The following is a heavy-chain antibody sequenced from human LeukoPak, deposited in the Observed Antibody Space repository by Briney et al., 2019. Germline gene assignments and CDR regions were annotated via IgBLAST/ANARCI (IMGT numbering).Heavy chain of an antibody. D-gene: IGHD1-26*01. CDR3: AKGRGGSYHYGWFDP. CDR2: ISGSGGST. CDR1: GFTFSSYG. Sequence: GGSLRLSCAASGFTFSSYGMSWVRQAPGKGLEWVSAISGSGGSTYYADSVKGRFTISRDNSKNTLYLQMNSLRAEDTAVYYCAKGRGGSYHYGWFDPWGQGTLVTVSS. J-gene: IGHJ5*02. V-gene: IGHV3-23*01.